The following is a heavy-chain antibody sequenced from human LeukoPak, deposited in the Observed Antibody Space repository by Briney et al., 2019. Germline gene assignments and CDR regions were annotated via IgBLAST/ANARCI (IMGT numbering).Heavy chain of an antibody. CDR1: GYTFTGYY. J-gene: IGHJ6*02. CDR2: INPNSGGT. V-gene: IGHV1-2*02. CDR3: ARDRTTGTTSLIGYYGMDV. D-gene: IGHD1-1*01. Sequence: GASVKVSCKASGYTFTGYYMHWVRQAPGQGLEWMGWINPNSGGTNYAQKFQGRVTMTRDTSISTAYMELSRLRSDDTAVYYCARDRTTGTTSLIGYYGMDVWGQGTTVTVSS.